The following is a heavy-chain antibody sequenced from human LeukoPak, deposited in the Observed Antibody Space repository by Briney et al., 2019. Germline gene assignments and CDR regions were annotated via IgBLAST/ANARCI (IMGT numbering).Heavy chain of an antibody. CDR3: AAAGAYNYRLAY. CDR2: IHYSGST. J-gene: IGHJ4*02. V-gene: IGHV4-59*01. CDR1: GDSISSYY. D-gene: IGHD5-24*01. Sequence: SETLSLTCTVSGDSISSYYWSWNRQSPGKGLEWIAYIHYSGSTNYNPSLKSRLTISVDTSKNLFSLELNSVTTADTAVYYCAAAGAYNYRLAYWGQGTLVTVSS.